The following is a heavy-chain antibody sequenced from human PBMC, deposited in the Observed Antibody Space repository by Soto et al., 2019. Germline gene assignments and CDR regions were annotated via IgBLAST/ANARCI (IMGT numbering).Heavy chain of an antibody. V-gene: IGHV1-18*01. D-gene: IGHD3-22*01. CDR3: ARELNTDSSAYYSFAY. CDR1: GYTFTAYG. J-gene: IGHJ4*02. CDR2: VGTANDYT. Sequence: QVQMVQSGPEVKMPGGSVKVSCKTSGYTFTAYGLAWLRQAPGQRPEWMGWVGTANDYTNYAEKFQGRVTMTTDTSTATTYMELRSLRSDDTAVYYCARELNTDSSAYYSFAYWGQGTLVTVSS.